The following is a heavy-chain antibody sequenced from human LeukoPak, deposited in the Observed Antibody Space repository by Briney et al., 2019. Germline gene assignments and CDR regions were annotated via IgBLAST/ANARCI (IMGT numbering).Heavy chain of an antibody. CDR2: IHYSGTT. Sequence: PSETLSLTCTVSGDSITRSNYNWAWIRQSSGKGLEWIGAIHYSGTTYYNSSLKSRVTISIDMSKNQFSLKLSSLTAADTAVYYCARHPTGYPNWFDSWGQGTLVTVSS. CDR3: ARHPTGYPNWFDS. D-gene: IGHD3-9*01. J-gene: IGHJ5*01. V-gene: IGHV4-39*01. CDR1: GDSITRSNYN.